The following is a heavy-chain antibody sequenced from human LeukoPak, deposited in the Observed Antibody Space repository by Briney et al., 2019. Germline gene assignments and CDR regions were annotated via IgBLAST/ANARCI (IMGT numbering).Heavy chain of an antibody. CDR3: ARVSPRGYSYGYGY. V-gene: IGHV4-39*07. Sequence: SETLSLTCAVSGGSISTNNYNWGWIRRPPGKGLEWIGSLYYSGSAYYNPSLKSRVTISVDTSKNQFSLKLSSVTAADTAVYYCARVSPRGYSYGYGYWGQGTLVTVSS. J-gene: IGHJ4*02. D-gene: IGHD5-18*01. CDR1: GGSISTNNYN. CDR2: LYYSGSA.